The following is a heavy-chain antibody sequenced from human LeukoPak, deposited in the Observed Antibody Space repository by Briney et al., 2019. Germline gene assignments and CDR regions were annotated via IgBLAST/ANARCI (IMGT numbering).Heavy chain of an antibody. V-gene: IGHV4-39*01. CDR2: IYYSGST. CDR1: GGSISSSSYY. CDR3: AGVTIFGVVIMSLFDY. D-gene: IGHD3-3*01. Sequence: SETLSLTCTVSGGSISSSSYYWGWIRQPPGKGLEWIGSIYYSGSTYYSPSLKSRVTISVDTSKNQFSLKLSPVTAADTAVYYCAGVTIFGVVIMSLFDYWGQGTLVTVSS. J-gene: IGHJ4*02.